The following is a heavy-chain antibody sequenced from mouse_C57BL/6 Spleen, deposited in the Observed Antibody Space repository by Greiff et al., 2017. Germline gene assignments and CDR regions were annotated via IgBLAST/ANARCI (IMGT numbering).Heavy chain of an antibody. D-gene: IGHD2-3*01. CDR2: IDPSDSYT. J-gene: IGHJ4*01. CDR1: GYTFTSYW. V-gene: IGHV1-59*01. Sequence: QVQLQQPGAELVRPGTSVKLSCKASGYTFTSYWMHWVKQRPGQGLEWIGVIDPSDSYTNYNQKFKGKAKLTVDTSSSTAYMQLSSLTSEDSAVYYCASDGYYGDYYAMDYWGQGTSVTVSS. CDR3: ASDGYYGDYYAMDY.